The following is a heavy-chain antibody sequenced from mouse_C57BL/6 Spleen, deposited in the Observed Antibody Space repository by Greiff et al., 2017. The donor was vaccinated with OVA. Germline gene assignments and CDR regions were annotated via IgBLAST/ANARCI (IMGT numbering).Heavy chain of an antibody. J-gene: IGHJ2*01. V-gene: IGHV14-4*01. D-gene: IGHD1-1*01. CDR3: TLYYGSSPSDY. CDR2: IDPENGDT. CDR1: GFNIKDDY. Sequence: EVKLMESGAELVRPGASVKLSCTASGFNIKDDYMHWVKQRPEQGLEWIGWIDPENGDTEYASKFQGKATITADTSSNTAYLQLSSLTSEDTAVYYCTLYYGSSPSDYWGQGTTLTVSS.